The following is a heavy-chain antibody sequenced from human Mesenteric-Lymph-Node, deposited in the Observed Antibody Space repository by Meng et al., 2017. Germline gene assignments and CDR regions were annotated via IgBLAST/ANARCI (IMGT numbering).Heavy chain of an antibody. CDR1: GFTFSSYA. D-gene: IGHD3-22*01. CDR3: ANSEYYCDSSGHPPLRNEAFDI. V-gene: IGHV3-23*01. Sequence: GESLKISCAASGFTFSSYAMSWVRQAPGKGLEWVSAISGSGDSTYYADSVKGRFTISRDNSKNALYLQMNSLRAEDTAVYYCANSEYYCDSSGHPPLRNEAFDIWGQGTMVTVSS. J-gene: IGHJ3*02. CDR2: ISGSGDST.